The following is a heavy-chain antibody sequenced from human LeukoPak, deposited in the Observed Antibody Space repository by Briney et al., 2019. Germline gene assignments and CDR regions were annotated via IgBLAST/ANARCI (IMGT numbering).Heavy chain of an antibody. CDR3: AISGLGFGEFRGLDY. J-gene: IGHJ4*02. V-gene: IGHV3-53*01. Sequence: GGSLRLSCAASGFNVSNNYMNWVRQAPGKGLEWVSVIFSSGPTYYADSVKGRFTISRDASKNALYLQMNRLRAEDTAVYYCAISGLGFGEFRGLDYWGQGTLVTVSS. D-gene: IGHD3-10*01. CDR2: IFSSGPT. CDR1: GFNVSNNY.